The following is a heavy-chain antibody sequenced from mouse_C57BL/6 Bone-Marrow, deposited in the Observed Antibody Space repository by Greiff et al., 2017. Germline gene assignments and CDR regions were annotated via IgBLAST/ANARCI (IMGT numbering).Heavy chain of an antibody. CDR2: IWSGGST. CDR1: GFSLTSYG. CDR3: ARCNGYDRYFDV. V-gene: IGHV2-2*01. D-gene: IGHD2-2*01. Sequence: QVQLQQSGPGLVQPSQSLSITCTVSGFSLTSYGVHWVRQSPGKGLEWLGVIWSGGSTDYNAAFISRLSISKDNSKSQVFFKMNSLQADDTAIYYCARCNGYDRYFDVWGTGTTVTVSS. J-gene: IGHJ1*03.